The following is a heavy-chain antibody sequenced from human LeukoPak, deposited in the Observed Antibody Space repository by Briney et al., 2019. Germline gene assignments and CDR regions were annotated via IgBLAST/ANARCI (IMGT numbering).Heavy chain of an antibody. CDR2: ISSSSSTI. CDR3: SRGWTWAPYY. Sequence: GGSLRLSCAASGFTVSSNYMNWVRQAPGKGLEWVSYISSSSSTIYYADSVKGRFTISRDNAKNSLYLQMNSLRAEDTAVYYWSRGWTWAPYYLGQGTLVTGSS. J-gene: IGHJ4*01. D-gene: IGHD3/OR15-3a*01. V-gene: IGHV3-48*04. CDR1: GFTVSSNY.